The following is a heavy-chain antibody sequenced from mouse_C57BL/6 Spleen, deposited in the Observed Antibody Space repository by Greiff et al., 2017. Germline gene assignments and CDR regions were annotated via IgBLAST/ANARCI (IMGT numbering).Heavy chain of an antibody. J-gene: IGHJ4*01. CDR2: ISYSGST. V-gene: IGHV3-1*01. CDR3: ARGDNYYAMDY. Sequence: EVQVVESGPGMVKPSQSLSLTCTVTGYSITSGYDWHWIRHFPGNKLEWMGYISYSGSTNYNPSLKSRISITHDTSKNHFFLKLNSVNTEDTATYYCARGDNYYAMDYWGQGTSVTVSS. D-gene: IGHD1-3*01. CDR1: GYSITSGYD.